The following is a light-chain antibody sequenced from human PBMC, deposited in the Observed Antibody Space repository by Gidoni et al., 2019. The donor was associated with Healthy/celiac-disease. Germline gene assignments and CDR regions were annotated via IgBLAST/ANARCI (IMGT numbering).Light chain of an antibody. Sequence: DIQMTQYPSTLSASVGDRVTITGRASQSISSWLAWYQQKPGKAPKLLIYDAFSLESGVPSRFSRSGSGTEFTLTISCLQPDDFATYFCQQYNSYSPYTFGQGTKLEIK. CDR1: QSISSW. J-gene: IGKJ2*01. V-gene: IGKV1-5*01. CDR3: QQYNSYSPYT. CDR2: DAF.